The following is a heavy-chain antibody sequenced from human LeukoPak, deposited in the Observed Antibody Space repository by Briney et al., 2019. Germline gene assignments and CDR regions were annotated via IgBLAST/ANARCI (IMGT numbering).Heavy chain of an antibody. V-gene: IGHV3-23*01. CDR1: GFTFSSYA. CDR3: GKDFVMYYYDSSGPPRNDAFDI. J-gene: IGHJ3*02. Sequence: GGSLRLSCAASGFTFSSYAMSWVRQAPGKGLEWVSAISGSGGSTYYADSVKGRFTISRDNSKNTLYLQMNSLRAEDTAVYSWGKDFVMYYYDSSGPPRNDAFDIWGQGTMVTVSS. CDR2: ISGSGGST. D-gene: IGHD3-22*01.